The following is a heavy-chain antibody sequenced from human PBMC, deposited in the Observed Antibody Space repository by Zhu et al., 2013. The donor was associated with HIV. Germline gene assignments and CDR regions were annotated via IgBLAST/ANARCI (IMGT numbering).Heavy chain of an antibody. D-gene: IGHD3-3*01. CDR2: ISSGGDII. CDR1: GFSFSSYE. J-gene: IGHJ4*02. Sequence: EVQLVESGGGLVQPGGSLRLSCVASGFSFSSYEMTWVRQAPGKGLEWVSYISSGGDIIYYADSVKGRFTMSRDNAKNSLYLQMNSLRVEDTAAYYCARDGELDYWGQGTLVTVSS. V-gene: IGHV3-48*03. CDR3: ARDGELDY.